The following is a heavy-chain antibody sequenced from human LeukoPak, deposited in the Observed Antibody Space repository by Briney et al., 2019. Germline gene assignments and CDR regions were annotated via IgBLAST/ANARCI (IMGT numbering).Heavy chain of an antibody. CDR3: ARERYYYDSSGYYPLAPFDY. J-gene: IGHJ4*02. CDR2: IIPILGIA. V-gene: IGHV1-69*04. CDR1: GGTFSSYA. D-gene: IGHD3-22*01. Sequence: ASVKVSCKASGGTFSSYAISWVRQAPGQGLEWMGRIIPILGIANYAQKFQGRVTITADKSTSTAYMELSSLRSEDTAVYYCARERYYYDSSGYYPLAPFDYWGQGTLVTVSS.